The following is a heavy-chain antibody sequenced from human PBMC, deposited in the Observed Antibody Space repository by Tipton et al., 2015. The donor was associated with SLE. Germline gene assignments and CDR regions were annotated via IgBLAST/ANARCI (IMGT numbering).Heavy chain of an antibody. CDR3: ARAPPYGDSFDY. CDR2: IYSSGST. CDR1: DDTITSYY. V-gene: IGHV4-59*08. D-gene: IGHD4-17*01. J-gene: IGHJ4*02. Sequence: TLSLTCSVTDDTITSYYWSWIRQFPGKGLEWIGHIYSSGSTNYNPSLKSRVTISLATSKNQFSLKLSSVTAADTAVYYCARAPPYGDSFDYWGQGTLVTVSS.